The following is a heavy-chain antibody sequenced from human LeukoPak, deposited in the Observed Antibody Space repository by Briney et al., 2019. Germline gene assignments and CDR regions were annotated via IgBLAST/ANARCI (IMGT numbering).Heavy chain of an antibody. CDR1: GGSISSYY. CDR3: ARVAYSSSWDRTGGRPYYFDY. Sequence: SETLSLTCTVSGGSISSYYWSWIRQPPGKGLEWIGYIYYSGSTNYNPSLKSRVTISVDTSKNQFSLKLSSVTAADTAVYYCARVAYSSSWDRTGGRPYYFDYWGQGTLVTVSS. J-gene: IGHJ4*02. V-gene: IGHV4-59*01. D-gene: IGHD6-13*01. CDR2: IYYSGST.